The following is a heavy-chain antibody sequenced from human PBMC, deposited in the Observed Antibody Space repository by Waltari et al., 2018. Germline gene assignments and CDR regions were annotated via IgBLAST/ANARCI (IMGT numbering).Heavy chain of an antibody. CDR1: GYSISSGYY. D-gene: IGHD4-17*01. Sequence: QVQLQESGPGLVKPSETLSLTCAVSGYSISSGYYWSWIRQPPGKGLEWIGSIYHSGSTYYNPSLKSRVTISVDTSKNQFSLKLSSVTAADTAVYYCARFYGGLDYWGQGTLVTVSS. CDR3: ARFYGGLDY. CDR2: IYHSGST. J-gene: IGHJ4*02. V-gene: IGHV4-38-2*01.